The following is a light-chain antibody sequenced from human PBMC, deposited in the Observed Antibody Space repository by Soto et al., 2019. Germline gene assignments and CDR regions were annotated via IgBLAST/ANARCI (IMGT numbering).Light chain of an antibody. J-gene: IGKJ5*01. Sequence: IVLTQSPVTLSLWLGETAILSCGASQSISSSLSWYQQRPGKAPRLLIYDASKRAPGIPTRFSGSGSGTDFTLTISSLEPEDFALYYCQQRSSWITFGQGTRLEIE. CDR3: QQRSSWIT. V-gene: IGKV3-11*01. CDR1: QSISSS. CDR2: DAS.